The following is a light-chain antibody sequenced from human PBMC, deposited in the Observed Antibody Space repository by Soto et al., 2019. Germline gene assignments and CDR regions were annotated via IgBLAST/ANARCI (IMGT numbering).Light chain of an antibody. J-gene: IGLJ1*01. CDR3: AAWDDSLNGRV. Sequence: QSVLTQPASVSGSPGQSITISCSGTSRDIGAYNLVSWYQQPPGKAPKLLIYEVRNRPSGISYRFSGSKSGTTASLTISSPPPEDEAYYYCAAWDDSLNGRVFGTGTNVTVL. V-gene: IGLV2-14*01. CDR1: SRDIGAYNL. CDR2: EVR.